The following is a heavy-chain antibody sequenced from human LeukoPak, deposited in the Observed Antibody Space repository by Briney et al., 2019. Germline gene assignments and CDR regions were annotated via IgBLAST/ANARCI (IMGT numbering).Heavy chain of an antibody. D-gene: IGHD3-10*01. CDR2: FHPEDGET. CDR1: GYTVTELS. V-gene: IGHV1-24*01. J-gene: IGHJ6*04. Sequence: GASVKVSCKVSGYTVTELSMHWVRQSPGKGLEWMGGFHPEDGETIYAQKFQGRVTMTEDTSTDTAYMELSSLRSEDTAVYYCAKGLWFGKYLDVWGKGTTVTISS. CDR3: AKGLWFGKYLDV.